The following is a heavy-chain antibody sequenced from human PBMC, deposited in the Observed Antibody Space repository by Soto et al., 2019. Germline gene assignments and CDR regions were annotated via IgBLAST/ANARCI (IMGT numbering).Heavy chain of an antibody. D-gene: IGHD3-16*01. Sequence: QAQLVESGGGVFQPGRSLRLPCAASGFTFNNYAMHWVRHAPGKGLERVAVIAHDGSIEYYPDSVKGRFTISRGNSKNALYLEMTSLRAEYTAVYYCAIDSRSTGQGAFDIWGPGTMVIVSS. CDR3: AIDSRSTGQGAFDI. J-gene: IGHJ3*02. CDR1: GFTFNNYA. CDR2: IAHDGSIE. V-gene: IGHV3-30*03.